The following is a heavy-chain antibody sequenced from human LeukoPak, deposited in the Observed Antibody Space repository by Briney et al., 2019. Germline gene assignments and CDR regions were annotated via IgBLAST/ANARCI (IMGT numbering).Heavy chain of an antibody. J-gene: IGHJ4*02. CDR2: IIPIFGTA. V-gene: IGHV1-69*05. D-gene: IGHD3-10*01. CDR1: GGTFSSYA. CDR3: ARDRPGSMVRGVMGPSSY. Sequence: VASVKVSCKASGGTFSSYAISWVRQAPGQGLEWMGRIIPIFGTANYAQKFQGRVTITTDESTSTAYMELSSLRSEDTAVYYCARDRPGSMVRGVMGPSSYWGQGTLVTVSS.